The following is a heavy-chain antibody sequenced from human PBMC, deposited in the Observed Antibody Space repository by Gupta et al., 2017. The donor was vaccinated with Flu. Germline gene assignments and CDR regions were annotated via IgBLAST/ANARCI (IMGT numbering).Heavy chain of an antibody. CDR1: GYTITALS. D-gene: IGHD3-22*01. Sequence: QVQLVQSGAEMKKPGTSVKVSCKASGYTITALSISWLRQAPGQGLEWLGWVNTYAGTTKYSRKIQGRVTMTTDTATDTAYMELRSLTPDDTAVYYCARAREPVFYDSHVEHFDHWGQGTLVTVS. CDR2: VNTYAGTT. CDR3: ARAREPVFYDSHVEHFDH. J-gene: IGHJ4*02. V-gene: IGHV1-18*01.